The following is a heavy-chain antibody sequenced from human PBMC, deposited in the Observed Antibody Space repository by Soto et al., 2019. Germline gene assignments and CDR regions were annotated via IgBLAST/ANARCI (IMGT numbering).Heavy chain of an antibody. CDR3: AKDLTWNQEDS. CDR1: GFIFSNYW. D-gene: IGHD1-1*01. J-gene: IGHJ4*02. CDR2: ISSDAIIT. Sequence: GGSLRLSCEASGFIFSNYWMHWFRQAPGTGLVWVSRISSDAIITNYAHSVKGRFTISRDNAKNTLYLQMNRLTAEDTAVYYCAKDLTWNQEDSWGQGALVNVSS. V-gene: IGHV3-74*01.